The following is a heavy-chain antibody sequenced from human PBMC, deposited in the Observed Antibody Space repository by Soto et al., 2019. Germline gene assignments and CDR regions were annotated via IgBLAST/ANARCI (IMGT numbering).Heavy chain of an antibody. CDR3: ARGATLYCSSTSCYQVGPWRNSYGMDV. CDR2: VNPNSGGT. J-gene: IGHJ6*02. Sequence: SVKVSCKASGYTFTGYYMHWVRQAPGQGLEWMGWVNPNSGGTNYAQKFQGWVTMTRDTSISTAYMELSMLRSDDTSVYYCARGATLYCSSTSCYQVGPWRNSYGMDVWGQGTTVTVSS. D-gene: IGHD2-2*01. CDR1: GYTFTGYY. V-gene: IGHV1-2*04.